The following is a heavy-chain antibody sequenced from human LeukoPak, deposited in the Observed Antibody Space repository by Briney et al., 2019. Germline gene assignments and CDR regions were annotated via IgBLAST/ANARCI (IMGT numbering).Heavy chain of an antibody. J-gene: IGHJ4*02. CDR1: GFTVSSNS. CDR3: AKGGYSGYDWGLLDY. CDR2: IYTTGNT. D-gene: IGHD5-12*01. V-gene: IGHV3-66*03. Sequence: GGSLRLSCTVSGFTVSSNSMSWVRQAPGKGLEWVSFIYTTGNTHNSDSVKGRFTISRDNSKNTLYLQMDSLRAEDTAVYYCAKGGYSGYDWGLLDYWGQGTLVTVSS.